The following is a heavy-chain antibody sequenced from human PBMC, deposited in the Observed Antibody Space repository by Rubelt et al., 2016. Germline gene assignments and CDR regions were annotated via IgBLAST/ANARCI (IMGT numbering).Heavy chain of an antibody. V-gene: IGHV4-4*02. D-gene: IGHD4-17*01. Sequence: GDSIISFYWWTWVRQPPGKGLEWIGEIYHSGSTNYNPSLKSRVTISVDTSKNQFSLKLSSVTAADTAVYYCARQSGYGDQINYWGQGTLVTVSS. J-gene: IGHJ4*02. CDR1: GDSIISFYW. CDR3: ARQSGYGDQINY. CDR2: IYHSGST.